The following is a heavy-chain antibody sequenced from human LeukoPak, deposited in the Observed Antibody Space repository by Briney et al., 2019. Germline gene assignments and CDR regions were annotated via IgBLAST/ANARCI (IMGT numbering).Heavy chain of an antibody. CDR1: GGSISSSSYY. J-gene: IGHJ2*01. V-gene: IGHV4-39*01. D-gene: IGHD3-22*01. CDR3: ARVPYYYDSSGSSPYWYFDL. Sequence: PSETLSLTCTVSGGSISSSSYYWGWIRQPPGKGLEWIGSIYYSGSTYYNPSLKSRITISVDTSKNQFSLKLSSVTAADTTVYYCARVPYYYDSSGSSPYWYFDLWGRGTLVTVSS. CDR2: IYYSGST.